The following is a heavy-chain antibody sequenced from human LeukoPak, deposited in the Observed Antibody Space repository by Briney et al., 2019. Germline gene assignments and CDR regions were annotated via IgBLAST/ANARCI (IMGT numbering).Heavy chain of an antibody. J-gene: IGHJ4*02. Sequence: GGSLRLSCAASGFTVSSNYMSWVRQAPGKGLEWVSVIYSGGSTYYADSVKRRFTISRHNSKNTLHLQMNSLRAEDTAVYYCARVGDSSSWYPGYFDYWGQGTLVTVSS. CDR1: GFTVSSNY. V-gene: IGHV3-53*04. D-gene: IGHD6-13*01. CDR3: ARVGDSSSWYPGYFDY. CDR2: IYSGGST.